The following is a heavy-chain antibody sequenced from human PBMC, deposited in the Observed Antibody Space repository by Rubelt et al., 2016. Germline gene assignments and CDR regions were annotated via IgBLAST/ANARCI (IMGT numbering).Heavy chain of an antibody. Sequence: GGGLEWVSYISSSSSTIYYADSVKGRFTISRDNAKNSLYLQMNSLRAEDTAVYYCARDPFIAAAVGYFQHWGQGTLVTVSS. D-gene: IGHD6-13*01. CDR3: ARDPFIAAAVGYFQH. J-gene: IGHJ1*01. V-gene: IGHV3-48*04. CDR2: ISSSSSTI.